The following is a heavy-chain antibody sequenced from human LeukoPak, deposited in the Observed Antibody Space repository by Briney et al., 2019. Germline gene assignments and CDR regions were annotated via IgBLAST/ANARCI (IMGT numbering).Heavy chain of an antibody. CDR3: ARVTTSGSYKFDC. D-gene: IGHD3-10*01. CDR2: ISGSGGST. J-gene: IGHJ4*02. CDR1: GFTFSSYA. V-gene: IGHV3-23*01. Sequence: GGSLRLSCAASGFTFSSYAMSWVRQAPGKGLEWVSAISGSGGSTYYADSVKGRFTISRDNSKNTLYLQMNSLRAEDTAMYYCARVTTSGSYKFDCWGQGTLVTVSS.